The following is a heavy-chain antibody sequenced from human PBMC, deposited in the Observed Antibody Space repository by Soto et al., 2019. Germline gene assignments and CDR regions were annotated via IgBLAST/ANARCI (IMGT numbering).Heavy chain of an antibody. V-gene: IGHV3-49*03. D-gene: IGHD3-10*01. J-gene: IGHJ4*02. Sequence: VRLVDSGGDLVQPGRSLRLSCTTTGFTSVYYGVSWFRQAPGKGLGWVGFIRGTAYGGATDYAASVVGRFTITRTESANVAYLQMNSLKTDDTAVYYCTRIYGTGTYLPDFWGQGTLVTVSS. CDR1: GFTSVYYG. CDR2: IRGTAYGGAT. CDR3: TRIYGTGTYLPDF.